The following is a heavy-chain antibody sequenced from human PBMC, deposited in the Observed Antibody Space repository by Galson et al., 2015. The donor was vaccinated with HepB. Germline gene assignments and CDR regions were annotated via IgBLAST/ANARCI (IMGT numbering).Heavy chain of an antibody. CDR3: ARQFDSTGFYAY. CDR2: ITPIFRTA. Sequence: SVKVSCKASGYTFTSYGISWVRQAPGQGLEWMGWITPIFRTANYAQKFQGRVTIIADESTSTAYMELSSLTPEDTAVYYCARQFDSTGFYAYWGQGTLVTVSS. CDR1: GYTFTSYG. V-gene: IGHV1-69*13. D-gene: IGHD3-22*01. J-gene: IGHJ4*02.